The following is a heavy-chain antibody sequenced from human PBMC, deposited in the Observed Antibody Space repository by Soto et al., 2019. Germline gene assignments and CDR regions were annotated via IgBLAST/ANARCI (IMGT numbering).Heavy chain of an antibody. D-gene: IGHD2-2*01. CDR2: ISGSGDTT. Sequence: GRSQRLPCPASGCTFGSFAVSWVRQAPGKGLEWVSAISGSGDTTYYADSVKGRFTISRDDSENTLYLQVDSLRPEDTAVYYCAKGLGYCTSASCYGPTETIPDYWGQGTLVTVSS. CDR1: GCTFGSFA. CDR3: AKGLGYCTSASCYGPTETIPDY. J-gene: IGHJ4*02. V-gene: IGHV3-23*01.